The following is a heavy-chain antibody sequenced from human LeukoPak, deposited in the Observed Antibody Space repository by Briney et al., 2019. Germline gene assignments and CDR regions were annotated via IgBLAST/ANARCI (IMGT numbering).Heavy chain of an antibody. V-gene: IGHV2-5*02. CDR3: AHRYSYSSGWNPLDY. D-gene: IGHD6-19*01. CDR2: IYWDDDK. CDR1: GFSLSTSGVG. J-gene: IGHJ4*02. Sequence: ESGPTLVNPTQTLTLTCTFSGFSLSTSGVGVGWIRQPPGKALECLALIYWDDDKRYSSSLKSRLTITKDTSKNQVVLTMTNMDPVDTATYYCAHRYSYSSGWNPLDYWGQGTLVTVSS.